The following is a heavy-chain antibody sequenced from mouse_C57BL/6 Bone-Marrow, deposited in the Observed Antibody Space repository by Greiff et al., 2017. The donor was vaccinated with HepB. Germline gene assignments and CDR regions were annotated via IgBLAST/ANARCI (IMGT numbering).Heavy chain of an antibody. Sequence: VQLVESGAELARPGASVKLSCKASGYTFTSYGISWVKQRTGQGLEWIGEIYPRSGNTYYNEKFKGKATLTADKSSSTAYMELRSLTSEDSAVYFCARSIYDYYFDYWGQGTTLTVSS. CDR1: GYTFTSYG. D-gene: IGHD2-3*01. CDR3: ARSIYDYYFDY. J-gene: IGHJ2*01. V-gene: IGHV1-81*01. CDR2: IYPRSGNT.